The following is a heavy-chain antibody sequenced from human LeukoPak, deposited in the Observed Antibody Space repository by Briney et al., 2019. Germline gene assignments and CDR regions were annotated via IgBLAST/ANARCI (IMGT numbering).Heavy chain of an antibody. Sequence: GGSLRLSCAASGFTFSSYGMHWVRQAPGKGLEWVAVISYDGSNKYYADSVKGRFTISRDNSKNTLYLQMNSLRAEDTAVYYCSVLSQGVGAFDIWGQGTMVTVSS. CDR1: GFTFSSYG. CDR2: ISYDGSNK. J-gene: IGHJ3*02. V-gene: IGHV3-30*03. CDR3: SVLSQGVGAFDI. D-gene: IGHD3-3*01.